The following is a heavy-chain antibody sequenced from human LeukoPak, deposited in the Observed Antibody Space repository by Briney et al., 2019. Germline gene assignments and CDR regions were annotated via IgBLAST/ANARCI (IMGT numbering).Heavy chain of an antibody. CDR1: GYTFTGYY. CDR3: AAIEDSSSWYYFDY. CDR2: INPNSGGT. D-gene: IGHD6-13*01. Sequence: ASVKVSCKASGYTFTGYYMHWVRQAPGQGLEWMGWINPNSGGTNYAQKFQGRVTMTRDTSISTAYMELSRLRSDDTALYYCAAIEDSSSWYYFDYWGQGTLVTVSS. V-gene: IGHV1-2*02. J-gene: IGHJ4*02.